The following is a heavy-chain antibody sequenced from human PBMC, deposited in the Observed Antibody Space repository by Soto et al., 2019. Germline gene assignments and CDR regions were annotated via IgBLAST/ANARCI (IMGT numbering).Heavy chain of an antibody. CDR2: IYHSGST. CDR1: GGSISSGDYY. V-gene: IGHV4-30-4*01. D-gene: IGHD6-13*01. CDR3: ARERPAGARLDP. Sequence: QVQLQESGPGLVKPSQTLSLTCTVSGGSISSGDYYWSWIRQPPGKGLEWIGYIYHSGSTYYNPSPXSXXTISVNTSKTQFSLTLSSVTAADTAVYYCARERPAGARLDPWGQGTLVTVSS. J-gene: IGHJ5*02.